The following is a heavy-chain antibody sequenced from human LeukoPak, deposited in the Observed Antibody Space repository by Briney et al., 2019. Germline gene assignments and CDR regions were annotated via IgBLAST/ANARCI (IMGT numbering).Heavy chain of an antibody. D-gene: IGHD1-26*01. Sequence: GASVRVSCKASGYTFTGYDINWVRQATGQGLEWMGWMNPNTGDTGYAQKFQGRVTMTRNSSIDTAYMELSGLRSEDTAVYYCTRGSLSGSSRDYWGQGTRLTVSS. CDR3: TRGSLSGSSRDY. CDR1: GYTFTGYD. V-gene: IGHV1-8*01. J-gene: IGHJ4*02. CDR2: MNPNTGDT.